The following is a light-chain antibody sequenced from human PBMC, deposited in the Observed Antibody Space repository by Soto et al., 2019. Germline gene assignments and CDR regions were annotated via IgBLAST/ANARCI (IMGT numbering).Light chain of an antibody. CDR1: TSNIGTNS. CDR2: FSH. Sequence: QSVLTQPPSASGTPGQTVTISCSGGTSNIGTNSIAWYQHLPGTAPKLLIYFSHQRPLGVPDRFSGSKSGTSGSLVISGLQSEDEADYYCSSYTSSSTLEVVFGGGTKLTVL. J-gene: IGLJ2*01. CDR3: SSYTSSSTLEVV. V-gene: IGLV1-44*01.